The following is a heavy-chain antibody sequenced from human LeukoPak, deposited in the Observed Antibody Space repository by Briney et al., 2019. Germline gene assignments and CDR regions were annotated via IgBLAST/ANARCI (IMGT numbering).Heavy chain of an antibody. J-gene: IGHJ6*03. CDR2: INPSGGSR. Sequence: ASVKVSCKASGYTFTTYFLHCGRQPPGQGLEWMGMINPSGGSRTYAQKFRGRVTMTRDMSTSTVYMELSIRRSEDTAVYYCPREGSGQGANHFYYMDVWGKGTTVTVSS. CDR1: GYTFTTYF. CDR3: PREGSGQGANHFYYMDV. D-gene: IGHD3-10*01. V-gene: IGHV1-46*01.